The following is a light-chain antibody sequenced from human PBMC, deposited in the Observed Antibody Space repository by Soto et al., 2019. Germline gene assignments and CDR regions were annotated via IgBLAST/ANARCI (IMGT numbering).Light chain of an antibody. Sequence: QPVLTQPPSASATPGQRITISCFGSSSNIGSNYGYWYQQLPGTAPKLLISRDDGRPSGVPDRFSGSKSGTSASLAISGVRSEDEADYFCAAWDDSLRAPVFGGGTKLTVL. J-gene: IGLJ2*01. CDR2: RDD. V-gene: IGLV1-47*01. CDR3: AAWDDSLRAPV. CDR1: SSNIGSNY.